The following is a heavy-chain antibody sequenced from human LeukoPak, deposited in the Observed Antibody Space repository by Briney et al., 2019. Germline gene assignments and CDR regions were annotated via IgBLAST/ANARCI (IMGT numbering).Heavy chain of an antibody. CDR2: IGTAGDI. CDR1: GFTFSSYD. V-gene: IGHV3-13*01. CDR3: ARDRGHYHMDV. J-gene: IGHJ6*03. Sequence: GGSLRLSCAASGFTFSSYDMHWVRQATGKGLKWVAGIGTAGDIYYSGSVKDRFTIPRENAKTSLYLQMNSLKAGDTAGYYGARDRGHYHMDVWGKGTTVTISS. D-gene: IGHD6-25*01.